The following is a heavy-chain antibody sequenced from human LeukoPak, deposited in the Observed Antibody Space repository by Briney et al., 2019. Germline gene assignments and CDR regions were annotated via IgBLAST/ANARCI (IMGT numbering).Heavy chain of an antibody. CDR3: ARAWYYDSSGYYFGPNWFDP. D-gene: IGHD3-22*01. CDR1: GGSISSYY. Sequence: PSETLSLTCTVSGGSISSYYWSWIRQPPGKGLEWIGYIYYSGSTNYNPSLKSRVTISVDTSKNQFSLKLRSVTAADTAVYYCARAWYYDSSGYYFGPNWFDPWGQGTLVTVSS. CDR2: IYYSGST. J-gene: IGHJ5*02. V-gene: IGHV4-59*01.